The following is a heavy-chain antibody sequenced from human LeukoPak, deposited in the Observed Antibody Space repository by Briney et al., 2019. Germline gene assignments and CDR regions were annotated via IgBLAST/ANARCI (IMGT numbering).Heavy chain of an antibody. CDR2: INPSGGST. D-gene: IGHD3-22*01. V-gene: IGHV1-46*01. CDR3: ARAKYYYDSSGYYHFGY. CDR1: GYTFTSYY. Sequence: GASVKVSCKASGYTFTSYYMHWVRQAPGQGLEWMGIINPSGGSTSYAQKFQGRVTMTRDTSISTAYMELSRLRSDDTAVYYCARAKYYYDSSGYYHFGYWGQGTLVTVSS. J-gene: IGHJ4*02.